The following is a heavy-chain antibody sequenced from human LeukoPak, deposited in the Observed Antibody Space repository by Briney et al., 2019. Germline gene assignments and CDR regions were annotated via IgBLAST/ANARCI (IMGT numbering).Heavy chain of an antibody. V-gene: IGHV1-69*04. Sequence: SVKVSCKASGGTFSSYTISWVRQAPGQGLEWMGRIIPILGIANYAQKFQGRVTITADKSTSTAYMELSSLRSEDTAVYYCARDGDYDFWSDYYKDGYYFDYWGQGTLVTVSS. D-gene: IGHD3-3*01. CDR1: GGTFSSYT. J-gene: IGHJ4*02. CDR3: ARDGDYDFWSDYYKDGYYFDY. CDR2: IIPILGIA.